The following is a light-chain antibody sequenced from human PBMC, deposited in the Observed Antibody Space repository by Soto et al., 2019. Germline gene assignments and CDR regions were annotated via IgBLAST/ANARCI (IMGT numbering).Light chain of an antibody. V-gene: IGLV2-14*01. CDR1: NSDVGGYNY. Sequence: QSVLTQPASGSGSPGQSITISCTGTNSDVGGYNYVSWYQQHPGKAPKLMIYDVSNRPSGVSNRFSGSKSGNTASPTISGLQAEDEADYYCSSYTSSSTLPFGTGTKVTVL. CDR2: DVS. CDR3: SSYTSSSTLP. J-gene: IGLJ1*01.